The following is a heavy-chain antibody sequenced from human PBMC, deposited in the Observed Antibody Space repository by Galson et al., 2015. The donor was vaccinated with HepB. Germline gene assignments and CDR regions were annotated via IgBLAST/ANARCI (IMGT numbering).Heavy chain of an antibody. V-gene: IGHV3-48*04. D-gene: IGHD5-18*01. CDR1: GFTFSSYS. CDR3: ARTATAMLMGYFDY. Sequence: SLRLSCAASGFTFSSYSMDWVRQAPGQGLEWISHISSSSDTIYYADSVKGRFTISRDNAKNSLYLQMNSLRAEDTAVYYCARTATAMLMGYFDYWGQGTLVTVSS. J-gene: IGHJ4*02. CDR2: ISSSSDTI.